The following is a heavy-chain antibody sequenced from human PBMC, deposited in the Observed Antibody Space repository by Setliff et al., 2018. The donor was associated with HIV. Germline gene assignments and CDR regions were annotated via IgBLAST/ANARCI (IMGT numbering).Heavy chain of an antibody. D-gene: IGHD1-20*01. CDR2: INPKSGVT. J-gene: IGHJ4*02. CDR1: GYTFTDYY. CDR3: ATITY. Sequence: GASVKVSCKASGYTFTDYYIHWVRQAPGHGLEWVGRINPKSGVTSYAQNFRARVTMTEDTSTDTAYMTLRNLTSDDTAIYYCATITYWGQGTLVTVSS. V-gene: IGHV1-2*06.